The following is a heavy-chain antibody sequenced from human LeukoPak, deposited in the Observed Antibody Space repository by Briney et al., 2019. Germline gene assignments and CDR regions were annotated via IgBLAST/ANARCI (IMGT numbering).Heavy chain of an antibody. CDR2: IWYDGSKT. V-gene: IGHV3-33*01. D-gene: IGHD3-16*01. CDR3: ARDWGTRVIIFDY. Sequence: QPGRSLRLSCAASGYNFNNYGMHWVRQAPGKGLEWVVLIWYDGSKTSYADSVKGRFTISRDDSKNTLYLQMNSLRVEDTAVYSCARDWGTRVIIFDYWGQGTQVTVS. J-gene: IGHJ4*02. CDR1: GYNFNNYG.